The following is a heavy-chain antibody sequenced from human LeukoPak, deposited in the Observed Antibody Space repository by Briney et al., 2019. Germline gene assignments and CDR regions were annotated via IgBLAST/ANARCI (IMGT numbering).Heavy chain of an antibody. D-gene: IGHD2-2*01. CDR2: INPNSGGT. CDR3: ARRRAAAIYFDY. CDR1: GYTFTGYY. Sequence: GASGKVSCKASGYTFTGYYMHWVRQAPGQGLEWMGWINPNSGGTNYAQKFQGRVTMTRDTSISTAYMELSRLRSDDTAVYYCARRRAAAIYFDYWGQGTLVTVSS. V-gene: IGHV1-2*02. J-gene: IGHJ4*02.